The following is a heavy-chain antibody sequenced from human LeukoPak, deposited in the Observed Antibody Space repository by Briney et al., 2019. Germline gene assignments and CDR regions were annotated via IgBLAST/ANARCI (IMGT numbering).Heavy chain of an antibody. Sequence: GGSLRLSCVVSGMTFDRHGMHWVRQPPGKGLEWVSSISSSSSSISYSDSVKGRFTISRDNAKNSVDLQMNSLRADDTAVYYCACAPLGSTRPWGQGTLVTVSS. CDR2: ISSSSSSI. CDR1: GMTFDRHG. CDR3: ACAPLGSTRP. J-gene: IGHJ5*02. V-gene: IGHV3-21*01. D-gene: IGHD1-26*01.